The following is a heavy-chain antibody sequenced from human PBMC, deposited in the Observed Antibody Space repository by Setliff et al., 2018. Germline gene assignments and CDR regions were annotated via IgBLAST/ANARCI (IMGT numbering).Heavy chain of an antibody. J-gene: IGHJ6*03. CDR1: GYTFTSYA. Sequence: ASVKVSCKASGYTFTSYAMNWVRQAPGQGLEWMGWINTTTGNPTYAQGFTGRFVFSLDTSVSTAYLQISSLKAEDTAVYYCARDSSGWSGFSRLVGVYYYYMDVWGKGTTVTVSS. CDR2: INTTTGNP. CDR3: ARDSSGWSGFSRLVGVYYYYMDV. D-gene: IGHD6-19*01. V-gene: IGHV7-4-1*02.